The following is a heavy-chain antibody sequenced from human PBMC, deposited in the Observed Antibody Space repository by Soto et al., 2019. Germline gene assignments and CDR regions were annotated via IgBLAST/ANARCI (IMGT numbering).Heavy chain of an antibody. Sequence: SETLSLTCTVSGGSISSGDYYWSWIRQPPGKGLEWIGYIYYSGSTYYNPSLKSRVTISVDTSKNQFSPKLSSVTAADTAVYYCAREISSSAEFDYWGQGTLVTVSS. CDR1: GGSISSGDYY. D-gene: IGHD6-6*01. CDR3: AREISSSAEFDY. J-gene: IGHJ4*02. V-gene: IGHV4-30-4*01. CDR2: IYYSGST.